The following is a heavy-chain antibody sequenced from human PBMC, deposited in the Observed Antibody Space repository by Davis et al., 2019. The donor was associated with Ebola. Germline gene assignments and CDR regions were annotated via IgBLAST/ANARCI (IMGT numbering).Heavy chain of an antibody. CDR1: GGSISSYY. CDR2: INHSGST. D-gene: IGHD4-17*01. V-gene: IGHV4-34*01. J-gene: IGHJ5*02. CDR3: ARGATVTLGNWFDP. Sequence: SETLSLTCTVSGGSISSYYWSWIRQPPGKGLEWIGEINHSGSTNYNPSLKSRVTISVDTSKNQFSLKLSSVTAADTAVYYCARGATVTLGNWFDPWGQGTLVTVSS.